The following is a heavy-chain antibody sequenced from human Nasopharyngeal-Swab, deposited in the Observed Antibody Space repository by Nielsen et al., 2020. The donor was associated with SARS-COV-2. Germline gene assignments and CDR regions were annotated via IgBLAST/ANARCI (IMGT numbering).Heavy chain of an antibody. D-gene: IGHD7-27*01. Sequence: SQTLSLTCAVYCGSFSADYWGWIRQPPGRGLEWIGEINHSGSTNYNPSLKSRVTISVDPSKNQFSLRLSSVTAADTAVYYCARGLSGIVPSPILGLGPYYYYYYMDVWGKGTTVTVSS. CDR2: INHSGST. J-gene: IGHJ6*03. CDR1: CGSFSADY. CDR3: ARGLSGIVPSPILGLGPYYYYYYMDV. V-gene: IGHV4-34*01.